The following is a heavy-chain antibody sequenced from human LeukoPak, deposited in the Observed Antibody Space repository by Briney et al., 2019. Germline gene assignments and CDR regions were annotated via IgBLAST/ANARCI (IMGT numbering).Heavy chain of an antibody. CDR2: ISYDGSNK. D-gene: IGHD6-13*01. Sequence: GGSLRLSCAASGFTFSSYAMHWVRQAPGKGLEWVAVISYDGSNKYYADSVKGRFTISRDNSKNTLYLQMNSLRAEDTAVYYCARDPLSSSSFDLWGQGTLVTVSS. J-gene: IGHJ4*02. CDR3: ARDPLSSSSFDL. V-gene: IGHV3-30*04. CDR1: GFTFSSYA.